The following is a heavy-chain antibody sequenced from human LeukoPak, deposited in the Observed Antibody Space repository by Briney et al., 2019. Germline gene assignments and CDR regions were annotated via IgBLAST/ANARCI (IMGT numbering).Heavy chain of an antibody. CDR2: ISGSGGST. CDR3: AKPQWFGEDYYYYGMDV. CDR1: VFTFSSYA. D-gene: IGHD3-10*01. J-gene: IGHJ6*04. V-gene: IGHV3-23*01. Sequence: GGSLRLSCAASVFTFSSYAMSWVRQAPGKGLKWVSAISGSGGSTYYADPVKGRFTISRDNSKNTLYLQMNSLRAEDTAVYYCAKPQWFGEDYYYYGMDVWGKGTTVTVSS.